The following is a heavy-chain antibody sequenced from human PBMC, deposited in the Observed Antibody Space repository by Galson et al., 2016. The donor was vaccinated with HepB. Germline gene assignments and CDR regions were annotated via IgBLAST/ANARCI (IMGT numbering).Heavy chain of an antibody. D-gene: IGHD2-2*01. CDR3: AKDLVVPVGMDYYYNGMDV. CDR1: GFTFSSYA. Sequence: SLRLSCAASGFTFSSYAMSWVRQAPGKGLEWVSAMSGSGASTYYADSVKGRFTISRDNSKNTQYLQMNSLRAEDTAVYYCAKDLVVPVGMDYYYNGMDVWGKGTTVTVSS. CDR2: MSGSGAST. V-gene: IGHV3-23*01. J-gene: IGHJ6*04.